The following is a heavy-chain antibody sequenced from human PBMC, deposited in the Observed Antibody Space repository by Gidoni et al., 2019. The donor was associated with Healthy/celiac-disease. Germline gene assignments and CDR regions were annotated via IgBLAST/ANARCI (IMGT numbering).Heavy chain of an antibody. Sequence: RSIYYSGSTYYNPSLKSRVTISVDTSKNQFSLKLSSVTAADTAVYYCARSRITGTKNGMDVWGQGTTVTVSS. CDR3: ARSRITGTKNGMDV. CDR2: IYYSGST. J-gene: IGHJ6*02. D-gene: IGHD1-7*01. V-gene: IGHV4-39*07.